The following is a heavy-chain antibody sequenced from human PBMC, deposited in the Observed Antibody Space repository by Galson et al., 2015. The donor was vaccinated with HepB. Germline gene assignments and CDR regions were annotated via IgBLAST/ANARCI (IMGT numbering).Heavy chain of an antibody. D-gene: IGHD6-19*01. J-gene: IGHJ4*02. V-gene: IGHV3-23*01. CDR2: ISGSGGST. Sequence: SLRLSCAASGFTFSSYTMSWVRQTPGKGLEWVSAISGSGGSTYYADTVKGRFTISRDNSKNTLYLQMNSLRAEDTAVYYCARMKAGIAVDWGQGTLVAVSS. CDR3: ARMKAGIAVD. CDR1: GFTFSSYT.